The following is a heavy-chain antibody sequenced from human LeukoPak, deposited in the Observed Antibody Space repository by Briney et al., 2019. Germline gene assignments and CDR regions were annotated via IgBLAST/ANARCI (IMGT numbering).Heavy chain of an antibody. V-gene: IGHV3-20*04. J-gene: IGHJ4*02. CDR2: INWNGGST. CDR1: GFTFDDYG. D-gene: IGHD3-22*01. Sequence: PGGSLRLXCAASGFTFDDYGMSWVRQAPGKGLEWVSGINWNGGSTGYADSVKGRFTISRDNAKNSLYLQMNSLRAEDTALYYCARNPPPGRYYDSSGYYSDYWGQGTLVTVSS. CDR3: ARNPPPGRYYDSSGYYSDY.